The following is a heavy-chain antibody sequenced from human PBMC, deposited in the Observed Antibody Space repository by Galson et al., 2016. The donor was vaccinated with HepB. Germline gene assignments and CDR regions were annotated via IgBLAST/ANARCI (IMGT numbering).Heavy chain of an antibody. CDR2: IIPMFGTA. CDR1: GYTFTNYY. J-gene: IGHJ6*02. D-gene: IGHD3-3*01. Sequence: SVKVSCKASGYTFTNYYMYWVRQAPGQGLEWMGGIIPMFGTANYAQNFQGRVTITADESTSTAYMELSGLRSEDTAVYYCARKGSGEDFWSGQLYYYYGMDVWGQGTTVTVSS. CDR3: ARKGSGEDFWSGQLYYYYGMDV. V-gene: IGHV1-69*13.